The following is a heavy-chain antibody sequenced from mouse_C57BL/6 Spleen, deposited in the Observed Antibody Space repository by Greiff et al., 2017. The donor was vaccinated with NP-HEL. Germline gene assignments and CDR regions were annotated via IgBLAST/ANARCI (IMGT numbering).Heavy chain of an antibody. J-gene: IGHJ2*01. V-gene: IGHV3-6*01. CDR2: ISYDGSN. CDR3: ARDSGNYFFDY. D-gene: IGHD2-1*01. Sequence: EVKLQESGPGLVKPSQSLSLTCSVPGYSITSGYYWNWIRQFPGNKLEWMGYISYDGSNNYNPSLKNRISITRDTSKNQFFLKLNSVTTEDTATYYCARDSGNYFFDYWGQGTTLTVSS. CDR1: GYSITSGYY.